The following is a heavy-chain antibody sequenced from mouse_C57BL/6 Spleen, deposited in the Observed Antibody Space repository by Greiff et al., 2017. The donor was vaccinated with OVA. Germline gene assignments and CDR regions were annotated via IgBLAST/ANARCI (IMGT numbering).Heavy chain of an antibody. CDR2: INPGSGGT. J-gene: IGHJ1*03. Sequence: QVQLQQSGAELVRPGTSVKVSCKASGYAFTNYLIEWVKQRPGQGLEWIGVINPGSGGTNYNEKFKGKATLTADKSSSTAYMQLSSLTSEDSAVYFCARSEGSSYEYCDVWGTGTTVTVSS. CDR1: GYAFTNYL. V-gene: IGHV1-54*01. D-gene: IGHD1-1*01. CDR3: ARSEGSSYEYCDV.